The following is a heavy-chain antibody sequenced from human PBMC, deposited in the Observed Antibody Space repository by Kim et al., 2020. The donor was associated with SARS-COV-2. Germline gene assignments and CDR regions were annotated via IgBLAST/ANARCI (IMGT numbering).Heavy chain of an antibody. V-gene: IGHV3-48*02. J-gene: IGHJ4*02. Sequence: GGSLRLSCAASGFTFSSYAMTWVHQGPGKGLEWVSFISSTGSIIYYADSVEGRFTISRDNAKNSVSLQMNSLRDEDTAMYYCASRGYYIDFWGQGTLVTVSS. CDR1: GFTFSSYA. CDR2: ISSTGSII. CDR3: ASRGYYIDF. D-gene: IGHD6-13*01.